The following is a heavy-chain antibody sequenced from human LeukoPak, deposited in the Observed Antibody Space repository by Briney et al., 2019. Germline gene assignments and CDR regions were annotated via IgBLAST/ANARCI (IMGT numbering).Heavy chain of an antibody. CDR3: AKESPYSSNRLYYFDY. Sequence: GGSLRLSCAASGFTFSNFAMSWVRQTPEKGLEWVSAISGSDGRLFYADSVRGRFTISRDNSKNTLSLQMNSLRAGDTAVYFCAKESPYSSNRLYYFDYWGQGTLVTVSS. D-gene: IGHD2-21*01. CDR1: GFTFSNFA. CDR2: ISGSDGRL. J-gene: IGHJ4*02. V-gene: IGHV3-23*01.